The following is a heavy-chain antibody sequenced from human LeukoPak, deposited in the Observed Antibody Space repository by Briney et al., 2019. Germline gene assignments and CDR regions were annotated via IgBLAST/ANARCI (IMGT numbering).Heavy chain of an antibody. V-gene: IGHV3-48*04. CDR2: ISNSGSTI. Sequence: PGGSLRLSCAASGFTFSSYAMSRVRQAPGKGLEWVSYISNSGSTIYYADSVKGRFTISRDNAKNSLYLQMKSLRAEDTAVYYCARVGFGYSSFRGSPGTYYFDYWGQGTLVTVSS. CDR1: GFTFSSYA. CDR3: ARVGFGYSSFRGSPGTYYFDY. J-gene: IGHJ4*02. D-gene: IGHD6-19*01.